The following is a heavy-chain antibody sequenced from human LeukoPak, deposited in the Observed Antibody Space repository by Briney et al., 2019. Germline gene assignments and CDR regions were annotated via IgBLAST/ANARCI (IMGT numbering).Heavy chain of an antibody. D-gene: IGHD5-12*01. Sequence: GETLRLSCAASGFSFSSYCLSWLRKAPGKGQDGVANVKRDGSENYYVDSVKGRFTISRENAKNSLYLQMDSLRAEATAVYSCARGLATIPNWFDPWGQGTLVTVSS. V-gene: IGHV3-7*02. CDR1: GFSFSSYC. CDR3: ARGLATIPNWFDP. J-gene: IGHJ5*02. CDR2: VKRDGSEN.